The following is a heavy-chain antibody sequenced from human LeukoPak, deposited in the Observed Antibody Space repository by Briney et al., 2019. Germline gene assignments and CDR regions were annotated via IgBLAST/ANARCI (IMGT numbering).Heavy chain of an antibody. D-gene: IGHD5-18*01. CDR2: ISSSSSYI. CDR3: ATSPVYSYGHPYYFDY. J-gene: IGHJ4*02. Sequence: KSGETLRLSCAASGFTFSSHGMNWVRQAPGKGLEWVSCISSSSSYIYYADSVKGRFTISRDNAKNSLYLQMNSLRAEDTAVYYCATSPVYSYGHPYYFDYWGQGTLVTVSS. CDR1: GFTFSSHG. V-gene: IGHV3-21*01.